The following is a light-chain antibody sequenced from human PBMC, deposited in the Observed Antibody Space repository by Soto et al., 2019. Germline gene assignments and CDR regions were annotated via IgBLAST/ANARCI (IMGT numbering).Light chain of an antibody. CDR1: QGISNY. CDR3: QKYNRAPPLT. Sequence: DIQMTQSPSSLSASVGDRVTITCRASQGISNYLAWYQQKPGKVPRLLIYDASTLQSGVPSRFSGSGSGTDFTLTISSLQPEDVATYYCQKYNRAPPLTFGGGPKVEIK. J-gene: IGKJ4*01. CDR2: DAS. V-gene: IGKV1-27*01.